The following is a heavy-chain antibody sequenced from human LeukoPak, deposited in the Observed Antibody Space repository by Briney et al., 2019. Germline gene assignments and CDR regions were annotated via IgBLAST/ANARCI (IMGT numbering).Heavy chain of an antibody. CDR1: RFTFSNYN. V-gene: IGHV3-48*01. CDR3: ARDNRGWNYGNAFDI. Sequence: GGSLRLSCAASRFTFSNYNMHWVRQAPGKGPEWISYITGSSSTIYYADSVKGRFTISKDDSEKTLYLQMNILRVEDTAVYYCARDNRGWNYGNAFDIWGQGTMVTVSS. D-gene: IGHD1-7*01. J-gene: IGHJ3*02. CDR2: ITGSSSTI.